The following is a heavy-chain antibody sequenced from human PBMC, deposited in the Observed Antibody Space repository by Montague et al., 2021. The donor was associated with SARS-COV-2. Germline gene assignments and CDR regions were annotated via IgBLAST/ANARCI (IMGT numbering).Heavy chain of an antibody. CDR2: TNYRSKWTS. Sequence: CAISGDSVWSNTAAWNWIGQSPSGGREWLGRTNYRSKWTSDYATAVEGRISIDPDTSKNQFFLHLRSVTPEDTGVYYCVRDTGSAQAGFDAWGQGTLVTVSS. V-gene: IGHV6-1*01. J-gene: IGHJ4*02. CDR1: GDSVWSNTAA. CDR3: VRDTGSAQAGFDA. D-gene: IGHD4-17*01.